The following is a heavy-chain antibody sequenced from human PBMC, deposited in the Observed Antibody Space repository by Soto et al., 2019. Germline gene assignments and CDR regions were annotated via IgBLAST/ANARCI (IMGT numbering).Heavy chain of an antibody. CDR2: INHTGGT. CDR1: GGSINGYY. CDR3: AARITVFGLLIPPFDP. Sequence: PSETLSLTCAVYGGSINGYYWDWIRQPHGKGLVWIGEINHTGGTHYNPSLKSRVTMSVDTSKNQFSLRLSSVTAADTALYYCAARITVFGLLIPPFDPWGQGTQVTVS. D-gene: IGHD3-3*01. J-gene: IGHJ5*02. V-gene: IGHV4-34*01.